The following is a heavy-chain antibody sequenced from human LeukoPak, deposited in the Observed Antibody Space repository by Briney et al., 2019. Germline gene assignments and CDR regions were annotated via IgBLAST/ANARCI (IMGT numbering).Heavy chain of an antibody. CDR1: GFTFSSYA. V-gene: IGHV3-30*02. CDR2: IRFDGSNE. CDR3: AKRGSYYYYMDV. D-gene: IGHD3-10*01. J-gene: IGHJ6*03. Sequence: GGSLRLSCAASGFTFSSYAMSWVRQAPGKGLEWVAFIRFDGSNENYADSVKGRFTISRDTSKDTLYLQMNSLRAEDTAVYYCAKRGSYYYYMDVWGQGTMVTVSS.